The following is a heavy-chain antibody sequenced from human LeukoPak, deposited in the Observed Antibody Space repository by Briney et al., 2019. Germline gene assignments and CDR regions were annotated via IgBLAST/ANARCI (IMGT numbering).Heavy chain of an antibody. V-gene: IGHV3-30-3*01. CDR2: ISYDGSNK. CDR3: ARDETTVTTDDAFDI. D-gene: IGHD4-17*01. CDR1: GFTFSSYA. Sequence: PGGSLRLSCAASGFTFSSYAMHWVRQAPGKGLEWVAVISYDGSNKYYADSVKGRFTISRDNSKNTLYLQMNSLRAEDTAEYYCARDETTVTTDDAFDIWGQGTMVTVSS. J-gene: IGHJ3*02.